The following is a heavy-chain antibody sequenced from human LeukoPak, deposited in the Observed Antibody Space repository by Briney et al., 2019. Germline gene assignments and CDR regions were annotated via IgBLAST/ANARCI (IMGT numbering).Heavy chain of an antibody. CDR1: GFTFSSYA. Sequence: GGSLRLSCAASGFTFSSYAMSWVRQAPGKGLEWVSGITGSGGSTYYADPVKGRFTISRDNSKNTLSLQMNSLRAEDTAVYYCAKSRSSGSYCIDYWGQGTLVTVSS. D-gene: IGHD3-10*01. CDR2: ITGSGGST. J-gene: IGHJ4*02. V-gene: IGHV3-23*01. CDR3: AKSRSSGSYCIDY.